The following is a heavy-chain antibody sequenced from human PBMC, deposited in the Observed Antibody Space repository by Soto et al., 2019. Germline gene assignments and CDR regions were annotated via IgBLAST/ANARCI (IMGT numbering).Heavy chain of an antibody. CDR1: GFTFRTYW. CDR2: INLDGSEK. D-gene: IGHD5-18*01. V-gene: IGHV3-7*05. Sequence: EVQLVESGGGLVQPGGSLRLSCAASGFTFRTYWLSWVRQVPGKGLEWVANINLDGSEKNYVDSVKGRFTISRDNARNSLYLQMSSLRAQDTALYSCARDGSTSWYSYDYHGMDVWGHGTTVTVSS. J-gene: IGHJ6*02. CDR3: ARDGSTSWYSYDYHGMDV.